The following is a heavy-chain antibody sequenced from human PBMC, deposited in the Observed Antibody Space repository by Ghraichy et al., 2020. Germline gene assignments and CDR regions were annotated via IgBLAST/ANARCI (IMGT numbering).Heavy chain of an antibody. CDR2: ISASGSGT. J-gene: IGHJ4*02. Sequence: GESLNISCATSGFTFSSYAMSWVRQAPGKGLEWVSSISASGSGTYYADSVKGRFTISRVNDKNTLFLQMNSLSAEDTALYYCAKDATVTPYYFEYWGQGTLVTVSS. CDR1: GFTFSSYA. V-gene: IGHV3-23*01. CDR3: AKDATVTPYYFEY. D-gene: IGHD4-17*01.